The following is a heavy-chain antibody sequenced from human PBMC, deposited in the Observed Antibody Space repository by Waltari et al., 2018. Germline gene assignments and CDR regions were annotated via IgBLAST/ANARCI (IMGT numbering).Heavy chain of an antibody. CDR2: IYTSGST. CDR1: GGSISSGSYY. V-gene: IGHV4-61*09. J-gene: IGHJ5*02. CDR3: AGDCGYCSSTSCYHWFDP. Sequence: QVQLQESGPGLVKPSQTLSLTCTVSGGSISSGSYYWSWIRQPAGKGLEWIGYIYTSGSTNYNPSLKSRVTISVDTSKNQFSLKLSSVTAADTAVYYCAGDCGYCSSTSCYHWFDPWGQGTLVTVSS. D-gene: IGHD2-2*01.